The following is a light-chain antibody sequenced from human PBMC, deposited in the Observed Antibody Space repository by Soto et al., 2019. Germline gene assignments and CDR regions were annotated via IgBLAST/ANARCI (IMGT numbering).Light chain of an antibody. Sequence: EIVMTHSPATLSVSPGEIATLSCKASQIFSSTLAWFQQKPGQAPRLLIYAASIRAAGIPARFSGSGSGTEFTLTISSLQSEDFALYYCQQYYNWPWTFGQGTKVDIK. CDR1: QIFSST. V-gene: IGKV3-15*01. J-gene: IGKJ1*01. CDR3: QQYYNWPWT. CDR2: AAS.